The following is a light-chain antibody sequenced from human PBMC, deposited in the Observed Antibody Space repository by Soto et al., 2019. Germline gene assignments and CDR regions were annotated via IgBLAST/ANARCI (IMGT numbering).Light chain of an antibody. J-gene: IGLJ3*02. Sequence: QLVLTQSPSASASLGASVKLTCTLSSGHSTYAIAWHQQQPEKGPRCLMKLNSDGSHSKGDGIPDRFSGSSSGAERYLTISRLQSEDEADYYCPTWGTGLWVFGGGTKVTVL. CDR2: LNSDGSH. CDR3: PTWGTGLWV. CDR1: SGHSTYA. V-gene: IGLV4-69*01.